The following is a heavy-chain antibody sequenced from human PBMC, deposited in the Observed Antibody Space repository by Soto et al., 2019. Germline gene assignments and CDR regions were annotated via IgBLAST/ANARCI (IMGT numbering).Heavy chain of an antibody. CDR1: GGSISSYY. V-gene: IGHV4-59*01. J-gene: IGHJ4*02. CDR2: IYYSGST. Sequence: QVQLQESGPGLVKPSETLSLTCTVSGGSISSYYWSWIRQPPGKGLEWIGYIYYSGSTNYNPSLKSRGTISVDTSKNQFSLKLSSVTAADTAVYYCASGDTAMVYFDYWGQGTLVTVSS. CDR3: ASGDTAMVYFDY. D-gene: IGHD5-18*01.